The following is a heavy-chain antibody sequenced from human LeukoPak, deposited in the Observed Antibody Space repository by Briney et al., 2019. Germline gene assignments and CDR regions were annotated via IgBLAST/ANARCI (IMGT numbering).Heavy chain of an antibody. Sequence: GGSLRLSCAASGFTFSSYGMHWVRQAPGKGLEWVAFIRSDGNYKYYADSVKGRFTISRDNSKNTLYVQMNSLRAEDTAVYYCARDPYSGTYGDTYYYYMDVWGKGTTVTISS. D-gene: IGHD1-26*01. CDR2: IRSDGNYK. J-gene: IGHJ6*03. CDR1: GFTFSSYG. V-gene: IGHV3-30*02. CDR3: ARDPYSGTYGDTYYYYMDV.